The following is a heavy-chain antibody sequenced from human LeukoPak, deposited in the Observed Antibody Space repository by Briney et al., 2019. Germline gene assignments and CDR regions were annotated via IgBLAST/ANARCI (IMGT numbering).Heavy chain of an antibody. D-gene: IGHD4-23*01. CDR2: IYSGGST. CDR3: ARDSLRWLGAFDI. V-gene: IGHV3-53*01. Sequence: GGSLRLSCAASGFTVSSNYMSWVRQAPGKGLEWVSVIYSGGSTYYADSVKGRFTISRDNSKNTLYLQMNSLRAEDTAVYYCARDSLRWLGAFDIWGQGTMVTVSS. J-gene: IGHJ3*02. CDR1: GFTVSSNY.